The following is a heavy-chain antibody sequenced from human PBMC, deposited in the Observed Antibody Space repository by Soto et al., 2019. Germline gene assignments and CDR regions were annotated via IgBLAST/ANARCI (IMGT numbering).Heavy chain of an antibody. J-gene: IGHJ5*02. CDR3: ARSSGGNFGIIIEGSNWFDP. Sequence: ASEQVSCQAPGDTFPSYYLHLLLHAPVQVLEWLGVIHPHGGSTKYAQKFQGRITMTRDTSRSTVYIELSSLRSDDTAIYYCARSSGGNFGIIIEGSNWFDPWGQGTLVTVSS. CDR2: IHPHGGST. CDR1: GDTFPSYY. D-gene: IGHD3-3*01. V-gene: IGHV1-46*01.